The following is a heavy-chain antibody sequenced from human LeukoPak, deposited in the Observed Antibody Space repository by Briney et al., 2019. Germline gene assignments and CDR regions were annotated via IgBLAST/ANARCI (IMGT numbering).Heavy chain of an antibody. J-gene: IGHJ6*02. CDR1: GGSISSYY. Sequence: SETLSLTCIVSGGSISSYYWSWIRQPPGKGLEWIGYIYYSGSTNYNPSLKSRVTISVDTSKNQFSLKLSSVTAADTAVYYCARVHYDFWSGYSYYYYYGMDVWGQGTTVTVSS. CDR2: IYYSGST. CDR3: ARVHYDFWSGYSYYYYYGMDV. V-gene: IGHV4-59*01. D-gene: IGHD3-3*01.